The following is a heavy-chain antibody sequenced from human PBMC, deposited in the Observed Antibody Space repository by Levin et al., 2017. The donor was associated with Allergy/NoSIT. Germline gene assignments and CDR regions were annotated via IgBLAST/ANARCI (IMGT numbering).Heavy chain of an antibody. J-gene: IGHJ5*02. CDR3: AKDRILTVWDNWFDP. D-gene: IGHD3-9*01. V-gene: IGHV3-23*01. CDR1: GFTFSSYA. CDR2: IDTSGTRT. Sequence: GASVKVSCAASGFTFSSYAMSWVRQAPGKGLDWVSGIDTSGTRTYYADSVKGRFTISRDNSKNTLYLQMNSLRAEDTAVYYCAKDRILTVWDNWFDPWGQGTLVTVSS.